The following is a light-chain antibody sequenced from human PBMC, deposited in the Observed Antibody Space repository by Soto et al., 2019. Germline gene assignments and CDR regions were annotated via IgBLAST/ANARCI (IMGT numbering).Light chain of an antibody. CDR3: TSYVGSDTWV. Sequence: QSALTQPPSASGSPGQSVTISCTGTSSDVGAYKYVSWYQQHPGKAPKLMIYEVSKRPSGVPARFSGSKSGNTASLTVSGLQSEDEADYYCTSYVGSDTWVFGGGTQLTVL. CDR2: EVS. CDR1: SSDVGAYKY. V-gene: IGLV2-8*01. J-gene: IGLJ7*01.